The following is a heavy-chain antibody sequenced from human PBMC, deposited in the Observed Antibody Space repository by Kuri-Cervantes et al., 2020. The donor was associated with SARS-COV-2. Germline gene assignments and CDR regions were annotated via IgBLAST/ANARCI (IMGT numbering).Heavy chain of an antibody. D-gene: IGHD3-10*01. CDR3: ARDPPLYGSGSHNWFDP. J-gene: IGHJ5*02. CDR2: MKGDGSEK. Sequence: GESLKISCAASGFTFSGYWMNWVRQAPGKGLEWVANMKGDGSEKYYVDSVKGRFTISRDNAKNSLFLQMNSLRAEDTAVYYCARDPPLYGSGSHNWFDPWGQGTLVTVSS. V-gene: IGHV3-7*03. CDR1: GFTFSGYW.